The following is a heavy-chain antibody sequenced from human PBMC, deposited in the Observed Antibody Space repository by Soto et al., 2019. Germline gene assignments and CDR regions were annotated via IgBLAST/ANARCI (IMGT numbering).Heavy chain of an antibody. CDR1: GGSIIGYC. CDR3: ARLRRDGYSRRFDP. Sequence: PSETLSLTCTVSGGSIIGYCCSWIRQPPGKGLEWIGYIYYSGSTNYNPSLKSRVTISVDTSKNQFSLKLSSVTAADTAVYYCARLRRDGYSRRFDPRGQGTLVTVSS. D-gene: IGHD5-18*01. CDR2: IYYSGST. V-gene: IGHV4-59*08. J-gene: IGHJ5*02.